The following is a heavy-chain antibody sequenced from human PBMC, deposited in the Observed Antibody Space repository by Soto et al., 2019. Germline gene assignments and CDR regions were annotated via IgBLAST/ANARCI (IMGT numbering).Heavy chain of an antibody. V-gene: IGHV3-30*18. CDR1: GFSFSSYG. J-gene: IGHJ6*02. D-gene: IGHD3-3*01. CDR3: TKEVAMLTLTKVEGDYAFCV. Sequence: QVQLVESGGGVVKPGRSLRLSCAASGFSFSSYGIHWVRQAPGRGLQWVAFVSSVGSYKYYAEYVKGRFTVTRDNSKKTLFQQMDRLRPEDTAVYYFTKEVAMLTLTKVEGDYAFCVWCQGTRVTVSS. CDR2: VSSVGSYK.